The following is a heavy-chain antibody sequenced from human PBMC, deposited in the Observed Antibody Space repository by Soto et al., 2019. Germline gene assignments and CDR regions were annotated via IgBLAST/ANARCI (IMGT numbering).Heavy chain of an antibody. J-gene: IGHJ6*02. Sequence: QVQLQESGPGLVKPSQTLSLTCTVSGGSIRSTRYYWSWIRQHPGKGLEWIAYIYHSGSTYYNPSLKSRVAMSVDTATTQFSLGLSSMTAAEAAVYYCARATSVDRTTISVVVIGTMDVWGQGTAVPVSS. CDR3: ARATSVDRTTISVVVIGTMDV. CDR2: IYHSGST. V-gene: IGHV4-31*03. D-gene: IGHD3-3*01. CDR1: GGSIRSTRYY.